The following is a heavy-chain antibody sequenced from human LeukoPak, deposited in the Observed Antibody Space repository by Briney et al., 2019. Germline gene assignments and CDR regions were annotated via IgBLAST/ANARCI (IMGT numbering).Heavy chain of an antibody. Sequence: SETLSLTCTVSGGSITSPDYHWGWIRQPQGKELEWIGSVSFSGSTHYNSSLKSRVIVFVETSENRFSLRMKFVTAADTALYFYATRNSETADDRWGQGILVTVSS. CDR1: GGSITSPDYH. J-gene: IGHJ5*02. V-gene: IGHV4-39*01. D-gene: IGHD2/OR15-2a*01. CDR3: ATRNSETADDR. CDR2: VSFSGST.